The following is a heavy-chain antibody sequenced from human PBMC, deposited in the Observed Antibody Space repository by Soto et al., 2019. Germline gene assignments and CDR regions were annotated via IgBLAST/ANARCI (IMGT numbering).Heavy chain of an antibody. CDR1: GDSISSYF. CDR2: MFHSGRT. J-gene: IGHJ3*01. D-gene: IGHD3-22*01. Sequence: SETLSLTCTVSGDSISSYFWTWIRQPPGKALEWIGYMFHSGRTNYNPSLTSRVTMSAETSNNQFSLTLTSVTAADTTVYYCAKAVKYYDSTGYDAFAVWGQGIMVTVSS. CDR3: AKAVKYYDSTGYDAFAV. V-gene: IGHV4-59*01.